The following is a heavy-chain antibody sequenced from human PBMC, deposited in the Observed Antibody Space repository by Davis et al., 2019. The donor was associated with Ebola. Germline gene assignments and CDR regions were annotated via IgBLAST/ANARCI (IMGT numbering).Heavy chain of an antibody. D-gene: IGHD5-18*01. CDR2: TYYTSKWYN. J-gene: IGHJ6*02. Sequence: PSETLSLTCAISGDSVSSGGWNWIRLSPSRGLEWLGRTYYTSKWYNDYAESMKSRITISPDTSKNQFSLHLNSVTPEDTALYYCARGWLRGGMDVWGEGTTVTV. CDR1: GDSVSSGG. CDR3: ARGWLRGGMDV. V-gene: IGHV6-1*01.